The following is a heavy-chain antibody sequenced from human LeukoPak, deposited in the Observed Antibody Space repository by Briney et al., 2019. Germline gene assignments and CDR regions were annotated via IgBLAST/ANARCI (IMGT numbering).Heavy chain of an antibody. CDR1: GFTFSSYS. V-gene: IGHV3-21*01. D-gene: IGHD3-9*01. CDR3: ARDPYDILTGYVYYFDY. Sequence: GGSLRLSCAASGFTFSSYSMNWVRQAPGKGLEWVSSISSSSSYIYYADSVKGRFTISRDNAKNSLYLQMNSLRAEDTAVYYCARDPYDILTGYVYYFDYWGQGTLVTVSS. J-gene: IGHJ4*02. CDR2: ISSSSSYI.